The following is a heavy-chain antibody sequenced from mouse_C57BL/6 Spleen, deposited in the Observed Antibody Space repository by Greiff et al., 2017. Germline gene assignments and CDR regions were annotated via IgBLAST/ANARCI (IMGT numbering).Heavy chain of an antibody. V-gene: IGHV1-52*01. CDR2: IDPSDSET. CDR3: ARDGNPGVAY. D-gene: IGHD2-1*01. J-gene: IGHJ3*01. Sequence: QVQLQQPGAELVRPGSSVKLSCKASGYTFTSYWMPWVKQRPIQGLEWIGNIDPSDSETHYNQKFKDKATLTVDKSSSTAYMQLSSLTSEDSAVYYCARDGNPGVAYWGQGTLVTVSA. CDR1: GYTFTSYW.